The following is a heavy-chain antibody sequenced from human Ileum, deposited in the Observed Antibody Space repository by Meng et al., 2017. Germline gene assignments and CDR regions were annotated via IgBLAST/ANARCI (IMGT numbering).Heavy chain of an antibody. J-gene: IGHJ4*02. Sequence: QLQLQESGPGLVKPSETLSLTCTLSGGSISGSPYYWVWIRQPPGKGLEWIGYIYYSGTTYYNPSLKSRVTISVDTSKNQFSLRLSSVTAADTAVYYCAREPPAAAGTGADYWGQGTLVTVSS. D-gene: IGHD6-13*01. CDR3: AREPPAAAGTGADY. CDR2: IYYSGTT. CDR1: GGSISGSPYY. V-gene: IGHV4-30-4*08.